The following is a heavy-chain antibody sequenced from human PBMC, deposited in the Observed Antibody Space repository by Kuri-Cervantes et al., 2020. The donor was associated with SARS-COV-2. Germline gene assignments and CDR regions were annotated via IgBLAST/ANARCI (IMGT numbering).Heavy chain of an antibody. Sequence: ASVKVSCKASGYTLTSYGISWVRQAPGQGLEWMGWISAYNGNTNYAQKLQGRVTMTTDTSTSTAYMELRSLRSDDTAVYYCARDFGSGYYMSYYFDYWGQGTLVTVSS. CDR2: ISAYNGNT. CDR1: GYTLTSYG. J-gene: IGHJ4*02. V-gene: IGHV1-18*01. CDR3: ARDFGSGYYMSYYFDY. D-gene: IGHD3-3*01.